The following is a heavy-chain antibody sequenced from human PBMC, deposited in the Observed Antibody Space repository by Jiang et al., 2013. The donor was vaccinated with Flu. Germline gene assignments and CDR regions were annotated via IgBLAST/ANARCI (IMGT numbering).Heavy chain of an antibody. CDR3: ARTHDYSNHYWFDP. Sequence: LSCAASGFTFSDYYMSWIRQAPGKGLEWVSYISSSGSTIYYADSVKGRFTISRDNAKNSLYLQMNSLRAEDTAVYYCARTHDYSNHYWFDPWGQGTLVTVSS. CDR2: ISSSGSTI. J-gene: IGHJ5*02. CDR1: GFTFSDYY. D-gene: IGHD4-11*01. V-gene: IGHV3-11*01.